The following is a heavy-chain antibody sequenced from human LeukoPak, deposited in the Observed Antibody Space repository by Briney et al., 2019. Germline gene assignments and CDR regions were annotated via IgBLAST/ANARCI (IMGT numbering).Heavy chain of an antibody. CDR3: ARRIFGAGPLRAFDY. D-gene: IGHD3-10*02. Sequence: GESLKISCKGSGYSFTSYWISWVRQTPGKGLEWMGRIDPTDSYSNYSPSFQGHVTISADKSINTAYLQWSSLKASDTAMYYCARRIFGAGPLRAFDYWGQGTLVTVSS. V-gene: IGHV5-10-1*01. CDR1: GYSFTSYW. J-gene: IGHJ4*02. CDR2: IDPTDSYS.